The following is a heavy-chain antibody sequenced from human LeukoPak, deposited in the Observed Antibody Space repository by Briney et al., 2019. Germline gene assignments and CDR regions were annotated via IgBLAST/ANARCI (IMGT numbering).Heavy chain of an antibody. Sequence: SETLSLTCAVSGYSISSGYYWGWIRQPPGKGLEWIGTIYHSGSTYYNPSLKSRVTISVGTSKNQFSLKVNSVSAVDTAMYYCARASTVTVRGVIPKPNAFDIWGQGTMVTVSS. D-gene: IGHD3-10*01. CDR2: IYHSGST. CDR1: GYSISSGYY. J-gene: IGHJ3*02. V-gene: IGHV4-38-2*01. CDR3: ARASTVTVRGVIPKPNAFDI.